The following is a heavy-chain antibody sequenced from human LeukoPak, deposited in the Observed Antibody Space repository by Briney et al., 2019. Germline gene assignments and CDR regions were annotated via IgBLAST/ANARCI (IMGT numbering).Heavy chain of an antibody. Sequence: GGSLRLSCAASGFTFSDYWIHWVRQAPGKGLVWVSRINTDGSITNYADSVKGRFSVSRDNAKNTLYLQMSSLRAEDTAVYYCARDRGPRTGFMVREAYDYWGQGTLVTVSS. D-gene: IGHD3-10*01. CDR2: INTDGSIT. J-gene: IGHJ4*02. CDR3: ARDRGPRTGFMVREAYDY. CDR1: GFTFSDYW. V-gene: IGHV3-74*01.